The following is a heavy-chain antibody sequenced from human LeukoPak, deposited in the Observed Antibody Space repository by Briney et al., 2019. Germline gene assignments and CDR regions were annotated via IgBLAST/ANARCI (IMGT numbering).Heavy chain of an antibody. D-gene: IGHD6-19*01. CDR3: AKAKWLENY. CDR1: GFTVSSNY. CDR2: IYSGGST. J-gene: IGHJ4*02. Sequence: PGGSLRLSCAASGFTVSSNYMSWVRQAPGKGLEWVSVIYSGGSTYYADSVKGRFTISRGTSRNMLYLQMSSLRVEDTAVYYCAKAKWLENYWGQGTLVTVSS. V-gene: IGHV3-53*01.